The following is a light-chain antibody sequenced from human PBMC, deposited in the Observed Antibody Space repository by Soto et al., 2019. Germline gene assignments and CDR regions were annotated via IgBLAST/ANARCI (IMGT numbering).Light chain of an antibody. CDR1: QSVSNN. J-gene: IGKJ1*01. V-gene: IGKV3D-15*01. CDR3: QHYNSYSEA. CDR2: DIF. Sequence: EIVLTQSPVTLSLSPGERATLSCRASQSVSNNYLAWYQQKPGQAPRLVIYDIFTRATGVPTRISGSGSGTEFTLTISSLQPDDFATYYCQHYNSYSEAFGQGTKVDIK.